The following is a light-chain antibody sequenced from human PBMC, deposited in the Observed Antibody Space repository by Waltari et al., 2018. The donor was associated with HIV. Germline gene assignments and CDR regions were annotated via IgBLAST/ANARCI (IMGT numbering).Light chain of an antibody. V-gene: IGKV4-1*01. CDR1: QSVLYSSNSKNH. J-gene: IGKJ2*01. Sequence: DIVMTQSPDSLAVSLGERATIHCKSSQSVLYSSNSKNHLAWYQQKPGQPPKLLIYWASTRESGVPDRFSGSGSGTDFTLTISSLQAEDVAVYYCQQYYSTPNTFGQGTKLEIK. CDR2: WAS. CDR3: QQYYSTPNT.